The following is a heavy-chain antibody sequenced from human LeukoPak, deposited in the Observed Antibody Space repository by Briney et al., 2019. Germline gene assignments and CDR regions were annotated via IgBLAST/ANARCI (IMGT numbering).Heavy chain of an antibody. CDR1: GFTFRNYY. Sequence: GRSLRLSCAASGFTFRNYYMHWVRQAPGKGLEWVAVISLDGNNEYYADSVKGRFSLSRVNSMNTLYLQLNSLRTEDTAMYYCARDLSGHWTYDYWGQGTLVTVSS. CDR3: ARDLSGHWTYDY. D-gene: IGHD1-1*01. V-gene: IGHV3-30-3*01. CDR2: ISLDGNNE. J-gene: IGHJ4*01.